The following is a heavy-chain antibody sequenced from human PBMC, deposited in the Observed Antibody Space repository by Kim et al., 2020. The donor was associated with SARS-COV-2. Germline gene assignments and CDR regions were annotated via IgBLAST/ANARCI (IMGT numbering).Heavy chain of an antibody. CDR2: N. CDR3: ARRAGWGGLDY. D-gene: IGHD6-19*01. J-gene: IGHJ4*02. Sequence: NNHNPPLKSRVTISVDTSKNQFSLKLSSVTAADTAVYYCARRAGWGGLDYWGQGTLVTVSS. V-gene: IGHV4-34*01.